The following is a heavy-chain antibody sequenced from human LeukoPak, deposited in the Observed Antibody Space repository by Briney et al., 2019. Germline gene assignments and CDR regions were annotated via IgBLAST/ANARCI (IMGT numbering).Heavy chain of an antibody. CDR3: AKEYDSGGYGVYFDY. D-gene: IGHD3-10*01. Sequence: GRSLRLSCTASKFTFSNYGMQWVRQAPGKGLEWVTVISSDGGTKYYADSVKGRFTLSRDNSRNTLDLQMNSLGPEDTAVYYCAKEYDSGGYGVYFDYWGQGTLVTVSS. J-gene: IGHJ4*02. CDR1: KFTFSNYG. V-gene: IGHV3-30*18. CDR2: ISSDGGTK.